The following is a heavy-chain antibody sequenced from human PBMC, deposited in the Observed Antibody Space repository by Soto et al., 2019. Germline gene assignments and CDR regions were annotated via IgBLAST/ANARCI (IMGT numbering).Heavy chain of an antibody. Sequence: GGSLRLSGAAAGFTFGDYAMSWFRQAPGKGLEWVGFIRSKAYGGTTEYAASVKGRFTISRDDSKSIAYLQMNSLKTEDTAVYYCTRDRYYDFCSGTTAPDYWGQGTLVTVSS. J-gene: IGHJ4*02. D-gene: IGHD3-3*01. CDR2: IRSKAYGGTT. V-gene: IGHV3-49*03. CDR1: GFTFGDYA. CDR3: TRDRYYDFCSGTTAPDY.